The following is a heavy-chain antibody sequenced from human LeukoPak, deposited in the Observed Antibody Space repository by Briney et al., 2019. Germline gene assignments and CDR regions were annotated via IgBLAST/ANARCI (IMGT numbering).Heavy chain of an antibody. CDR2: IRSKAYGGTT. Sequence: GRSLRLSCTGSGFTFGDYAMSWFRRAPGKGLEWVGFIRSKAYGGTTEYAASVKGRFTISRDDSKSTVYLQMNSLKTEDTAVYYCARLLWGYSYGSRVYFDYWGQGTLVTVTS. D-gene: IGHD5-18*01. CDR3: ARLLWGYSYGSRVYFDY. CDR1: GFTFGDYA. J-gene: IGHJ4*02. V-gene: IGHV3-49*03.